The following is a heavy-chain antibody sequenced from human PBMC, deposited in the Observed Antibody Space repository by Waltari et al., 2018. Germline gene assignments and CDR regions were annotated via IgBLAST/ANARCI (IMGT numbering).Heavy chain of an antibody. CDR3: AKVDGDYDWYFDL. Sequence: EVQLLESGGGLVQPGGSLRLSCAASGFTFSSYAMSWVRQAPGEGLKWVSAISGSEGSTYNADAVNGRFTISRDKSKNTLYLQMNSRRAEDTAVYYCAKVDGDYDWYFDLWGRGTLVTVSS. J-gene: IGHJ2*01. CDR2: ISGSEGST. D-gene: IGHD4-17*01. V-gene: IGHV3-23*01. CDR1: GFTFSSYA.